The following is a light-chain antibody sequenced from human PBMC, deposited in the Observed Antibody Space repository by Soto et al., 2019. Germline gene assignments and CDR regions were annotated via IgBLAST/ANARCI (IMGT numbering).Light chain of an antibody. CDR1: QDINNR. CDR2: AAS. CDR3: LQVNNFPRT. V-gene: IGKV1-12*01. Sequence: DIQMTQASSSVSASVGDRVTITCRASQDINNRVAWFQQRPGRAPKYLIQAASILQSGFPSRFSATGSGTDFTLTIDSLQPEDFATYYCLQVNNFPRTFGQETKLESK. J-gene: IGKJ1*01.